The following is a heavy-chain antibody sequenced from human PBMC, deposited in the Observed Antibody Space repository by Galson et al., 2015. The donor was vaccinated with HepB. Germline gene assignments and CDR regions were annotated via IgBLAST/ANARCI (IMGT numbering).Heavy chain of an antibody. CDR2: IDPGDSDT. V-gene: IGHV5-10-1*01. J-gene: IGHJ4*02. Sequence: SGAEVKKPGESLRISCKGSGYSLSNYWISWVRQMPGKGLEWMGRIDPGDSDTNYSPSFQGHVTISADKSISTTYLQWNSLKASDAAIYYCASLRYSSGWYFFEQWGQGTLVTVPS. CDR1: GYSLSNYW. CDR3: ASLRYSSGWYFFEQ. D-gene: IGHD6-19*01.